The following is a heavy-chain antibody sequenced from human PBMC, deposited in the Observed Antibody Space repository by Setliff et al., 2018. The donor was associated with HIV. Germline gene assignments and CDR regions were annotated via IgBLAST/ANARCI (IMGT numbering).Heavy chain of an antibody. D-gene: IGHD1-26*01. CDR2: VSPDGYEK. CDR3: AKPTSGMYPRAFDL. CDR1: GYGYSTFD. J-gene: IGHJ3*01. Sequence: PGGSLRLSCAAFGYGYSTFDMDWVRQTPGKGLEWVADVSPDGYEKRYADFAKGRFTVSRDNSKNILFLQMDSLGAEDTGTYYCAKPTSGMYPRAFDLWGRGTVVTVSS. V-gene: IGHV3-23*01.